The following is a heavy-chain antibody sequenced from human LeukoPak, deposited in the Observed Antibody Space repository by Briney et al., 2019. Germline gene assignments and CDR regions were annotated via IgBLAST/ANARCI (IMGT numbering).Heavy chain of an antibody. D-gene: IGHD6-13*01. V-gene: IGHV1-69*13. CDR2: IIPIFGTA. CDR3: ARDKAAVYFDY. J-gene: IGHJ4*02. Sequence: SVKVSCKASGGTFISYAISWVRQAPGQGLEWVGGIIPIFGTANYAQKFQGRVTITADESTSTAYMELSSLRSEDTTVYYCARDKAAVYFDYWGQGTLVTVSS. CDR1: GGTFISYA.